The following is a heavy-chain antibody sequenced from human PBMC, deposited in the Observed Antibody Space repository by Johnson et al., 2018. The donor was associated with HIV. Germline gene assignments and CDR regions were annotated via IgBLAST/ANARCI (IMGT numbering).Heavy chain of an antibody. CDR2: ISYDGSNK. Sequence: QVQLVESGGGLIQPGGSLRLSCAASGFTFSTYWMSWVRQAPGKGLQWVAVISYDGSNKYYADSVKGRFTTSRDNSKNTLYLQMSSLRTEDTAVYYCAKERQLVRAFDIWGQGTMVTVSS. CDR3: AKERQLVRAFDI. D-gene: IGHD6-6*01. J-gene: IGHJ3*02. CDR1: GFTFSTYW. V-gene: IGHV3-30*18.